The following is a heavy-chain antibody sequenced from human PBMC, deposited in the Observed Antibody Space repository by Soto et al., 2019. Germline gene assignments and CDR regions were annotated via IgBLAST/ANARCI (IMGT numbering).Heavy chain of an antibody. CDR1: GGSISSGDYY. CDR3: ASDDFWPEY. V-gene: IGHV4-30-4*01. J-gene: IGHJ4*02. CDR2: IYYSRSN. Sequence: QVQLQESGPGLVKPSQTLSLTCTVSGGSISSGDYYGRWIRQPPGKGLEWIGYIYYSRSNYYNRSLKSRVNISEDSSKNKYYLKLSSVTAADTAVDYCASDDFWPEYWGQGTLVNDSS. D-gene: IGHD3-3*01.